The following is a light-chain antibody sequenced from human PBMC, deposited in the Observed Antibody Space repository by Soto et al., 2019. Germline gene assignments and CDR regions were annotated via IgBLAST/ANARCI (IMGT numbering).Light chain of an antibody. CDR3: SSYTDSSNYV. J-gene: IGLJ1*01. Sequence: QSALTQPRSVSGSPGQSVTISCTGTSNDVGGYDYVSWYQQQPGKAPKLMIYQVTNRPSGVSNRFSGSRSGNTASLTISGLQAEDEADYYCSSYTDSSNYVFGTGTKVTVL. CDR1: SNDVGGYDY. V-gene: IGLV2-14*01. CDR2: QVT.